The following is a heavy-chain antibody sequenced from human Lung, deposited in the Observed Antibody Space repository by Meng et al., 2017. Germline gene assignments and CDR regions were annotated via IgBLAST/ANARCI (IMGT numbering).Heavy chain of an antibody. CDR2: IYWNDDK. CDR1: GFSLSTSGVG. CDR3: AHTFSSSGWFLTNGGFDY. Sequence: SGPTLVKPTQTLTLTCTFSGFSLSTSGVGVGWIRQPPGKALEWLALIYWNDDKRYSPSLKSRLTITKDTSKNQVVLTMTNMDPVDTATYYCAHTFSSSGWFLTNGGFDYWGQGTLVTVSS. J-gene: IGHJ4*02. D-gene: IGHD6-19*01. V-gene: IGHV2-5*01.